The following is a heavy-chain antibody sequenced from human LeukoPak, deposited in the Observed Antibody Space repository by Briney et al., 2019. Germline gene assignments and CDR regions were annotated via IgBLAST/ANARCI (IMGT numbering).Heavy chain of an antibody. V-gene: IGHV4-34*01. J-gene: IGHJ4*02. CDR2: INHRGSA. CDR1: GGSISSYY. CDR3: ASSVGSTDY. Sequence: SETLSLTCTVSGGSISSYYWTWIRQSPGKGLEWIGEINHRGSANLNPSLKSRVTLSVDTSKHQFSLKLTSVTAADAAVYYCASSVGSTDYWGQGTLVTVSS. D-gene: IGHD1-26*01.